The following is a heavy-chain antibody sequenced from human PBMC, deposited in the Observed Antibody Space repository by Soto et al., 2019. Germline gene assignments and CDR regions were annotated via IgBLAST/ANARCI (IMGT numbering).Heavy chain of an antibody. J-gene: IGHJ5*02. V-gene: IGHV2-5*02. CDR2: IYWDDDI. D-gene: IGHD6-19*01. CDR1: GFSLSTSRVG. CDR3: VHRWGWYRLLFRWFDA. Sequence: QITLKESGPPLVKPTQTLTLTCTFSGFSLSTSRVGVGWIRQPPGKALEWLAVIYWDDDIRYSPSLKSRLTVTKDTSKNQVILTMTKMELADTATYYCVHRWGWYRLLFRWFDAWGQGTLVTVSS.